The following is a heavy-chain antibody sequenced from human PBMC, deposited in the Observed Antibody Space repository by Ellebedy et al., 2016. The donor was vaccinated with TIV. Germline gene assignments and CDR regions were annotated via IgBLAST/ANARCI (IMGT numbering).Heavy chain of an antibody. CDR3: TRSYGDYGGGHFDY. V-gene: IGHV3-13*01. CDR2: IGTTGDT. Sequence: GGSLRLSCAGSGFSFTAYEMNWVRQTTGNGLEYVSAIGTTGDTYYSGSVKGRFTISRDNAKNSMYLQMNSLRVGDTAVYYCTRSYGDYGGGHFDYWGQGILVTVSS. CDR1: GFSFTAYE. J-gene: IGHJ4*02. D-gene: IGHD4-17*01.